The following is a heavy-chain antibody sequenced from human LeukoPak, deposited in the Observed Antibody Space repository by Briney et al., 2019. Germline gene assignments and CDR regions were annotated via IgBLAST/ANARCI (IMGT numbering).Heavy chain of an antibody. CDR3: AREGLPYYYGSGSFSSPFDY. Sequence: SVKVSWKASGGTLSRSAISWVRQAPGQGRERMGGIIPIFGTANYAQKFKGRVPITADESTSTAYMELSSLRSEDTAVYYCAREGLPYYYGSGSFSSPFDYWGQGTLVTVSS. J-gene: IGHJ4*02. D-gene: IGHD3-10*01. CDR2: IIPIFGTA. V-gene: IGHV1-69*01. CDR1: GGTLSRSA.